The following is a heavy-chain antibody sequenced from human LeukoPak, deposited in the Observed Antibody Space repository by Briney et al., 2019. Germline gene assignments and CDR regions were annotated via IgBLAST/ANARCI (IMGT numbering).Heavy chain of an antibody. Sequence: PSETLSLTCTVSGGSISSYYWSWIRQPPGKGLEWIGYIYYSGSTNYNPSLKSRVTISVDTSKNQFSLKLSSVTAADTAVYYCARTTIAVAGLDWFDPWGQGTLVTVSS. D-gene: IGHD6-19*01. CDR3: ARTTIAVAGLDWFDP. CDR2: IYYSGST. J-gene: IGHJ5*02. CDR1: GGSISSYY. V-gene: IGHV4-59*08.